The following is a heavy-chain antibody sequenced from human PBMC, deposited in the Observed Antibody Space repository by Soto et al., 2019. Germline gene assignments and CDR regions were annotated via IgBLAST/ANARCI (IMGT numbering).Heavy chain of an antibody. CDR1: GFTFSSYG. V-gene: IGHV3-33*01. CDR3: ARDVHGCISTSCYAHLDY. Sequence: GGSLKLSCAASGFTFSSYGMHWVRQAPGKGLEWVAVIWYDGSNKYYADSVKGRFTISRDNSKNTLYLQMNSLRAEDTAVYYCARDVHGCISTSCYAHLDYWGQGTLVTVSS. CDR2: IWYDGSNK. D-gene: IGHD2-2*01. J-gene: IGHJ4*02.